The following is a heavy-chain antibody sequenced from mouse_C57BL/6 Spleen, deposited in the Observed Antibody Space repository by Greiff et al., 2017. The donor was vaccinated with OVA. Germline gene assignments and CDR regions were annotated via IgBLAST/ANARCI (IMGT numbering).Heavy chain of an antibody. V-gene: IGHV5-17*01. CDR2: ISSGSSTI. D-gene: IGHD4-1*01. CDR3: ARLTGTEYYFDY. CDR1: GFTFSDYG. J-gene: IGHJ2*01. Sequence: EVKVVESGGGLVKPGGSLKLSCAASGFTFSDYGMHWVRQAPENGLEWVAYISSGSSTIYYADTVKGRFTISRDNAKNTLFLQMTSLRSEDTAMYYCARLTGTEYYFDYWGQGTTLTVSS.